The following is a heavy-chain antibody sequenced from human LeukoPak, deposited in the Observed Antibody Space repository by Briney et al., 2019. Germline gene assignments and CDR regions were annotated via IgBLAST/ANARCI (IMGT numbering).Heavy chain of an antibody. CDR2: ISGSGGST. Sequence: GGSLRLSCAASGFIFSSYAMSWVRQVPGKGLEWVSSISGSGGSTYYADSVKGRFTISRDNSKNTLYLQMSSLRAEDTAVYFCVRGYSFGPYGMDVWGQGTTVTVSS. CDR1: GFIFSSYA. D-gene: IGHD2-15*01. CDR3: VRGYSFGPYGMDV. J-gene: IGHJ6*02. V-gene: IGHV3-23*01.